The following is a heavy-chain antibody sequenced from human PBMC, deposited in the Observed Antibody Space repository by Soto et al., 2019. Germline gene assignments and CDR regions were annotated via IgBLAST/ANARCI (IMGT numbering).Heavy chain of an antibody. Sequence: ASVKVSCKASGYTLTSYAMHWVRQAPGQRLEWMGWINAGNGNTKYSQKFQGRVTITRDTSASTAYMELSSLRSEDTAVYYCARSSGSWYGDRRQYFQHWGQGTLVTVSS. CDR3: ARSSGSWYGDRRQYFQH. V-gene: IGHV1-3*01. J-gene: IGHJ1*01. CDR2: INAGNGNT. CDR1: GYTLTSYA. D-gene: IGHD6-13*01.